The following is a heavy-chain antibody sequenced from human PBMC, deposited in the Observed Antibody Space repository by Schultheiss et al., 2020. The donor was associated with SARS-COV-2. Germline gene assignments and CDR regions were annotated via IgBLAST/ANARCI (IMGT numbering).Heavy chain of an antibody. Sequence: GGSLRLSCAASGFTFSTYSMIWVRQAPGKGLEWVSAISSDGGSKYYADSVKGRFTISRDNVNNFLHLQMDGLRSEDTAVYYCAKDLTTRGGDYYYGMDVWGQGTTVTVSS. CDR1: GFTFSTYS. V-gene: IGHV3-21*01. J-gene: IGHJ6*02. D-gene: IGHD4-11*01. CDR3: AKDLTTRGGDYYYGMDV. CDR2: ISSDGGSK.